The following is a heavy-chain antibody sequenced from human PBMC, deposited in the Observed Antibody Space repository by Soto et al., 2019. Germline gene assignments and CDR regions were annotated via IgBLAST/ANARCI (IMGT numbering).Heavy chain of an antibody. J-gene: IGHJ5*02. Sequence: QVQLVQSGAEVKKPGASVKVSCKASGYTLTRYCIHWVRQAPGQGLEGMGIINPNSGSTSYAQKFQDRVTMTRDTSTSTVYMELSSLRSEDTAVYYCARDIVVAPTARGWFDPWGQGTLVTVSS. CDR1: GYTLTRYC. D-gene: IGHD2-2*01. CDR2: INPNSGST. V-gene: IGHV1-46*01. CDR3: ARDIVVAPTARGWFDP.